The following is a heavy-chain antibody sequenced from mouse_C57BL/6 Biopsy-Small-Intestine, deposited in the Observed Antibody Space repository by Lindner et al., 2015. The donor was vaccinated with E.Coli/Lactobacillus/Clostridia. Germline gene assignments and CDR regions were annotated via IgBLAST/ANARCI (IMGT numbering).Heavy chain of an antibody. Sequence: SVKVSCKALVTTLELMASAGCDRPLGQGLEWWDGSALTIGNTKYSEKLQGRVTMTTDTSTSTAYMELRSLRSDDTAVYYCALEVGPKYYLDYWGQGTLVTVSS. D-gene: IGHD5-5*01. CDR3: ALEVGPKYYLDY. CDR2: SALTIGNT. CDR1: VTTLELMA. J-gene: IGHJ4*01. V-gene: IGHV1-66*01.